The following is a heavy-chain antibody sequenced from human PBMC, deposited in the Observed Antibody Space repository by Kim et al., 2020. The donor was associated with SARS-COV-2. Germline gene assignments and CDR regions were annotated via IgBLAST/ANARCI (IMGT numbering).Heavy chain of an antibody. V-gene: IGHV4-30-2*04. Sequence: YYNPSLKSRVTISVDTSKNQFSLKLSSVTAADTAVYYCASWYSGSYFLDYWGQGTLVTVSS. J-gene: IGHJ4*02. CDR3: ASWYSGSYFLDY. D-gene: IGHD1-26*01.